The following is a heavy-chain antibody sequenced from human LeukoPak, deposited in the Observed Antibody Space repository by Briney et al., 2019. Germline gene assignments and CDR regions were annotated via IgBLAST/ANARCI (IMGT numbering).Heavy chain of an antibody. Sequence: GESLKISCKGSGYTFTTYWIGWVRQMPGKDLEWMGIIYPSDSDIRISPSFQGQVTISVDKSINTAYLQWSSLKASDTAIYYCARRAVVIGVGYFDYWGQGTLVTVSS. CDR1: GYTFTTYW. J-gene: IGHJ4*02. CDR2: IYPSDSDI. V-gene: IGHV5-51*01. CDR3: ARRAVVIGVGYFDY. D-gene: IGHD4-23*01.